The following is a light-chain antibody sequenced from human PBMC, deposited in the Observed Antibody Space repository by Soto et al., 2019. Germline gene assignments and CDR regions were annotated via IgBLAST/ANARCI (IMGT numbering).Light chain of an antibody. CDR2: SNN. Sequence: QSVLTQQPSASGTPGQRVTISCSGSSHNIGSNTVNWYQQLPGTAPKLLIYSNNQRPSGVPDRYSGSKSGTSASLAISGLQSEDEADYYCAAWDDSLNGYWVFGGGTKLAVL. CDR1: SHNIGSNT. J-gene: IGLJ3*02. CDR3: AAWDDSLNGYWV. V-gene: IGLV1-44*01.